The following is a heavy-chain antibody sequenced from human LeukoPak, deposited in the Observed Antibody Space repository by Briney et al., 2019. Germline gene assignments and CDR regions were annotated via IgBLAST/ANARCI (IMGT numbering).Heavy chain of an antibody. V-gene: IGHV3-9*01. J-gene: IGHJ6*02. CDR3: ATLAVAGTDYYYGMDV. D-gene: IGHD6-19*01. CDR1: GFTFDDYA. CDR2: ISWNSGSI. Sequence: GGSLRLSCVASGFTFDDYAMHWVRQAPGKGLEWVSGISWNSGSIGYADSVKGRFTISRDNAKNSLYLQMNSLRAEDTALYYCATLAVAGTDYYYGMDVWGQGTTVTVSS.